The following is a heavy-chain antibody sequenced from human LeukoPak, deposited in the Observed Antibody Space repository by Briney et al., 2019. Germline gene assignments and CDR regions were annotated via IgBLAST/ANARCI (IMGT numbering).Heavy chain of an antibody. CDR1: GGSISSSSYY. J-gene: IGHJ4*02. CDR3: ARLEDYYDSSGQQ. CDR2: MYSSGST. Sequence: SETLSLTCTVSGGSISSSSYYWGWIRQPPGKGLEWIGSMYSSGSTYYNLSLKSRVTISVDTSKNQFSLRLSSVTAADTAVYYCARLEDYYDSSGQQWGQGTLVTVSS. D-gene: IGHD3-22*01. V-gene: IGHV4-39*07.